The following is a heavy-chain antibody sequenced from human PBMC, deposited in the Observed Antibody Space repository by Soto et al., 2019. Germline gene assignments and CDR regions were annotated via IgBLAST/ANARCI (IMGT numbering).Heavy chain of an antibody. CDR3: ASMTKLATAAFDI. CDR1: GLSFGTSGVG. CDR2: MYWNDDK. D-gene: IGHD4-17*01. J-gene: IGHJ3*02. Sequence: QITLKESGPTQVKPTQTLTLTCTASGLSFGTSGVGVGWIRQPPGEALEWLALMYWNDDKRYSPSLKSSLTIAKDTSKNQVVLTMTNVDPVDTATYYCASMTKLATAAFDIWGPGTMVTVSS. V-gene: IGHV2-5*01.